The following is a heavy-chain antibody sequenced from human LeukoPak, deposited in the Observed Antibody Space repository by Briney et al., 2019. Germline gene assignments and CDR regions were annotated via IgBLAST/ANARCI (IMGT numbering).Heavy chain of an antibody. CDR3: ARLAYCGGDCYVPLGAFDI. V-gene: IGHV5-51*01. CDR1: GYIFTNYW. D-gene: IGHD2-21*01. Sequence: GESLRISCKGSGYIFTNYWIGWVRQMPGKGLEWMGIIYPGDSDTRYSPSFQGQVTISADKSISTAYLQWSSLKASDTAMYYCARLAYCGGDCYVPLGAFDIWGQGTMVTVSS. J-gene: IGHJ3*02. CDR2: IYPGDSDT.